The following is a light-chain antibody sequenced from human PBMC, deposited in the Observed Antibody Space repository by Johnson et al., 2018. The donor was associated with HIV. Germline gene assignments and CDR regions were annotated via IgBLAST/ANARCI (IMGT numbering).Light chain of an antibody. CDR1: SSDIGKNY. V-gene: IGLV1-51*02. J-gene: IGLJ1*01. CDR2: ENN. CDR3: GTWDSSLSAGV. Sequence: QSVLTQPPSVSAAPGQKVTISCSGSSSDIGKNYVSWYQQLPGTAPKLLVYENNKRPSGIPDRFSGSKSGPSATLDITGLQAGDEADYYCGTWDSSLSAGVFGTGTKVTVL.